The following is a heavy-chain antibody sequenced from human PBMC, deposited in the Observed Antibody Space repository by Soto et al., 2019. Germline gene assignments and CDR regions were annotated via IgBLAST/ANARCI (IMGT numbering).Heavy chain of an antibody. V-gene: IGHV3-74*01. CDR2: MKSDGRTT. CDR1: GFNFGNNW. J-gene: IGHJ4*02. Sequence: EVQLVESGGGLVQPGGSLRLSCAASGFNFGNNWMHWVRQAPGKGLEWVSRMKSDGRTTNYADSVKGRCTVSRDNAKNTLYLQMNSLRAEDTAVYYCATAEVDYWGPGTLVTVSS. CDR3: ATAEVDY.